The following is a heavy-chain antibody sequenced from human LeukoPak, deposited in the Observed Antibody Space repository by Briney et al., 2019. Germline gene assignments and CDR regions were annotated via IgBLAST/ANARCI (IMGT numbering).Heavy chain of an antibody. V-gene: IGHV3-53*01. Sequence: GGSLRLSCTVSGFTVSSNSMSWVRQAPGKGLEWVSFIYSDNTHYSDSVKGRFTISRDNSKNTLYLQMNSLRAEDTAVYYCARGAAGYDYVWGSYRPAPLTSMDVWGKGTTVTISS. CDR1: GFTVSSNS. CDR3: ARGAAGYDYVWGSYRPAPLTSMDV. J-gene: IGHJ6*03. D-gene: IGHD3-16*02. CDR2: IYSDNT.